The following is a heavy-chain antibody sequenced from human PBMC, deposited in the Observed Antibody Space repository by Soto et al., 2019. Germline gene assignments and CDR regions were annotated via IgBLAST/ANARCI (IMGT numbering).Heavy chain of an antibody. J-gene: IGHJ4*02. CDR3: AVHYYDSSGYHDY. V-gene: IGHV4-34*01. D-gene: IGHD3-22*01. Sequence: PSETLSLTCAVYGGSFSGYYWSWIRQPPGKGLEWIGEINHSGSTNYNPSPKSRVTISVDTSKNQFSLKLSSVTAADTAVYYCAVHYYDSSGYHDYWGQGTLVTVSS. CDR1: GGSFSGYY. CDR2: INHSGST.